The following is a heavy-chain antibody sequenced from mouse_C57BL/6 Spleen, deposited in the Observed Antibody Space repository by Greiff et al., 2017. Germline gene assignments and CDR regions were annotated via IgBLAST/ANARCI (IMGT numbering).Heavy chain of an antibody. CDR2: IDPADSYT. V-gene: IGHV1-50*01. CDR1: GYTFTGYW. J-gene: IGHJ3*01. Sequence: QVQLQQPGAELVKPGASVKLSCKASGYTFTGYWMQWVKQRPGQGLEWIGEIDPADSYTNYNQKFKGKATLTVDPSSSTAYMQLSSLTSDDSAVYYCAPYSNYPAWFAYWGQGTLVTVSA. D-gene: IGHD2-5*01. CDR3: APYSNYPAWFAY.